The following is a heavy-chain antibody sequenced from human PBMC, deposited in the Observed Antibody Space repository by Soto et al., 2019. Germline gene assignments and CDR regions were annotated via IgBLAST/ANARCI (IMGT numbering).Heavy chain of an antibody. D-gene: IGHD2-21*02. CDR1: GGSISSGGYY. CDR2: IYYSGST. Sequence: QVQLQESGPGLVKPSQTLSLTCTVSGGSISSGGYYWSWIRQHPGKGLEWIGYIYYSGSTYYNPSLKRRVTISVDTSKNQFSLKLSSVTAADTAVYYCAREAYCGGDCYSVGNDAFDIWGQGTMVTVSS. J-gene: IGHJ3*02. CDR3: AREAYCGGDCYSVGNDAFDI. V-gene: IGHV4-31*03.